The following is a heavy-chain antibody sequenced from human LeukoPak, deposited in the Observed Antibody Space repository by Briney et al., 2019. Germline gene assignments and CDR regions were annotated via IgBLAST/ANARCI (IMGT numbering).Heavy chain of an antibody. CDR3: ANAHYDFWRAPVDY. J-gene: IGHJ4*02. CDR2: ISYDGSNK. Sequence: GGSLRLSCAASGFTFSSYAMSWVRQAPGKGLEWVAVISYDGSNKYYADSVKGRFTISRDNSKNTLYLQVNSLRAEDTAVYYCANAHYDFWRAPVDYWGQGTLVTVSS. D-gene: IGHD3-3*01. CDR1: GFTFSSYA. V-gene: IGHV3-30*18.